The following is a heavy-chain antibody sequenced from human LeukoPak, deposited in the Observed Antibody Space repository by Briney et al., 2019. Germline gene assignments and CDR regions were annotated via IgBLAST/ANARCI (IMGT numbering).Heavy chain of an antibody. CDR3: ARDLANSYGHHDAFDI. Sequence: SETLSLTCTVSGGSISSYYWSWIRQPPGKGLEWIGYIYYSGSTNYNPSLKSRVTISVDTSKNQFSLKLSSVTAADTAVYYCARDLANSYGHHDAFDIWGQGIMVTVSS. CDR1: GGSISSYY. CDR2: IYYSGST. V-gene: IGHV4-59*01. D-gene: IGHD5-18*01. J-gene: IGHJ3*02.